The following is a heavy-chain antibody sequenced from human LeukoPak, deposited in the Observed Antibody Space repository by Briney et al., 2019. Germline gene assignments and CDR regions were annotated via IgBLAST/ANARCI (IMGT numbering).Heavy chain of an antibody. V-gene: IGHV4-30-2*01. J-gene: IGHJ3*02. CDR2: IYHSGST. CDR1: GGSITSGDYY. CDR3: ASLSIGGTRSDAFDI. D-gene: IGHD3-16*01. Sequence: PSETLSLTCTVSGGSITSGDYYWCWIRQPPGKGLEWIGYIYHSGSTYYNPSLKSRATIPVDRSKNQFSLKLSSVTAADTAVFYCASLSIGGTRSDAFDIWGQGTMVTVSS.